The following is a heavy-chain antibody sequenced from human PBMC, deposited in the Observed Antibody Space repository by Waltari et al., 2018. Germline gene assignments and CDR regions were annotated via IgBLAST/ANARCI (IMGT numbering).Heavy chain of an antibody. CDR3: ARDGAVSAVLRFFFDY. J-gene: IGHJ4*02. CDR1: GYTFTTYY. CDR2: INPSSGDT. Sequence: QVQLVQSGAEVKKPGASVKVSCQASGYTFTTYYIHWVRQAPGQGLEWMGIINPSSGDTRYAQKFQDRITLTSDTSSTTLYMELSSLRSEDTAVYYCARDGAVSAVLRFFFDYWGQGTLVTVSS. V-gene: IGHV1-46*01. D-gene: IGHD2-8*01.